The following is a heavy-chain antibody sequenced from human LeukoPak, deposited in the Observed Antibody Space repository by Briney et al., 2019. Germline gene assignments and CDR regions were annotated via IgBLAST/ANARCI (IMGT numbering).Heavy chain of an antibody. D-gene: IGHD3-10*01. V-gene: IGHV3-48*04. CDR2: ISSSSSTI. CDR1: GFTFSSYS. CDR3: ARGWITMVRGAGAAFDI. Sequence: PGGSLRLSCAASGFTFSSYSMNWVRQAPGKGLEWVSYISSSSSTIYYADSVKGRFTISRDNAKNSLYLQMNSLRAEDTAVYYCARGWITMVRGAGAAFDIWGQGTMVTVSS. J-gene: IGHJ3*02.